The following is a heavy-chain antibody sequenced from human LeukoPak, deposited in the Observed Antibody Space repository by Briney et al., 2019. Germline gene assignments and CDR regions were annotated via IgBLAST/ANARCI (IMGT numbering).Heavy chain of an antibody. V-gene: IGHV3-23*01. CDR2: IGGGGSGGDT. J-gene: IGHJ4*02. D-gene: IGHD3-9*01. Sequence: GGSLRLSCAASGFTFSSYAMTWVRQAPGKGLEWVSAIGGGGSGGDTYYADSVKGRFTISRGNSKNTLYLQMNSLRAEDTAVYYCAKENRRDVLRYFDWLLPLDYWGQGTLVTVSS. CDR1: GFTFSSYA. CDR3: AKENRRDVLRYFDWLLPLDY.